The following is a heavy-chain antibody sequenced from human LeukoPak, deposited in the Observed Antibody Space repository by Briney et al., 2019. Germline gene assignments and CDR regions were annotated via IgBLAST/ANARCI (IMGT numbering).Heavy chain of an antibody. CDR1: GYTFTSYG. J-gene: IGHJ4*02. Sequence: ASVKVSCKASGYTFTSYGINWVGQAPGQRLEWMGWISTYNGNTDHAQKFQGRVTMTTDTSTSTAYMELRSLTSDDTAVYYCARPLWFGESPLGIWGQGTLVTVSS. V-gene: IGHV1-18*01. CDR2: ISTYNGNT. D-gene: IGHD3-10*01. CDR3: ARPLWFGESPLGI.